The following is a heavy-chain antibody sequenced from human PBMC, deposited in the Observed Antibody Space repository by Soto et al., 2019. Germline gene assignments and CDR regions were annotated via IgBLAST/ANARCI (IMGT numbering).Heavy chain of an antibody. J-gene: IGHJ6*02. CDR2: IYYSGST. Sequence: PSETLYLTCTVSGGSVSSGSYYWSWIRQPPGKGLEWIGYIYYSGSTNYNPSLKSRVTISVDTSKNQFSLKLSSVTAADTAVYYCARGPSGSYYNGYHYYYYGMDVWGQGTTVTVSS. CDR3: ARGPSGSYYNGYHYYYYGMDV. CDR1: GGSVSSGSYY. D-gene: IGHD3-10*01. V-gene: IGHV4-61*01.